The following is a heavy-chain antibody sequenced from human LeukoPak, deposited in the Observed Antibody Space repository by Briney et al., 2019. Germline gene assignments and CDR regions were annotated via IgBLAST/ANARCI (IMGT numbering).Heavy chain of an antibody. Sequence: GESLKISCKGSGYRFTNYWIGWVRQMPGKGLEWMGIIFPDDSEIRYSPSFQGQVTISADKSISTAYLQWSSLKASDTAMYYCARVTYSGSYFVDFWGQGTLVTVSS. CDR1: GYRFTNYW. CDR3: ARVTYSGSYFVDF. D-gene: IGHD1-26*01. J-gene: IGHJ4*02. CDR2: IFPDDSEI. V-gene: IGHV5-51*01.